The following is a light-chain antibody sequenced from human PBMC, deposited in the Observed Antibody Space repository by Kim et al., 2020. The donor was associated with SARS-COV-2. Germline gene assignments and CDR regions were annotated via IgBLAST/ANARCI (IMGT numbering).Light chain of an antibody. CDR2: GAS. CDR3: QQYGSSPPET. V-gene: IGKV3-20*01. CDR1: QSVSSSY. J-gene: IGKJ2*01. Sequence: SPGERATPSCRASQSVSSSYLAWYQQKPGQAPRLLIYGASSRATGIPDRFSGSGSGTDFTLTISRLEPEDFAVYYCQQYGSSPPETFGQGTKLEI.